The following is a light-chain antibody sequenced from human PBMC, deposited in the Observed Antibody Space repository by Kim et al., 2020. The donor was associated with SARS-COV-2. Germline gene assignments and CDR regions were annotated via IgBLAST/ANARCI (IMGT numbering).Light chain of an antibody. J-gene: IGLJ2*01. CDR3: QTWDSTTVI. CDR1: KLGEKN. V-gene: IGLV3-1*01. Sequence: VAPGQTAHLACSGDKLGEKNTSWYQHKSGQSPVVVIYQDNKRPSGMTERFSGSSSGNTATLTISGTQPMDEADYYCQTWDSTTVIFGGGTQLTVL. CDR2: QDN.